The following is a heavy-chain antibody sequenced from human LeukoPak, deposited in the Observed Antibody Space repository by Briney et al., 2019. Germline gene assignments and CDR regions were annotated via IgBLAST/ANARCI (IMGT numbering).Heavy chain of an antibody. J-gene: IGHJ3*02. CDR1: GFTFSSYG. V-gene: IGHV3-33*01. CDR2: ISYDGSNK. Sequence: GKSLRLSCAASGFTFSSYGMHWVRQAPGKGLEWVAVISYDGSNKYYADSVKGRFTISRDNSKNTLYLQMTSLRAEDTAVYYCARDVPAYCYDSSGYTDAFDIWGQGTMVTVSS. D-gene: IGHD3-22*01. CDR3: ARDVPAYCYDSSGYTDAFDI.